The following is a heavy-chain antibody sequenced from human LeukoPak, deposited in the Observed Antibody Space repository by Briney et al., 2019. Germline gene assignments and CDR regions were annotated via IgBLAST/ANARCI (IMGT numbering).Heavy chain of an antibody. D-gene: IGHD3-9*01. V-gene: IGHV3-21*01. J-gene: IGHJ4*02. CDR1: GFTFSSYS. Sequence: GGSLRLSCAASGFTFSSYSMNWVRQATGKGLEWVSSISSSSSYIYYADSVKGRFTISRDNAKNSLYLQMNSLRAEDTAVYYCAWINYDILTAGGYWGQGTLVTVSS. CDR2: ISSSSSYI. CDR3: AWINYDILTAGGY.